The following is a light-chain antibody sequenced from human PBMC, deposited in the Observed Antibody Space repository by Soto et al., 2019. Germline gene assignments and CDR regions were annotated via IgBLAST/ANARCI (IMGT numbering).Light chain of an antibody. CDR3: QQSFSPLLT. CDR1: QTLNKY. J-gene: IGKJ4*01. V-gene: IGKV1-39*01. CDR2: AAY. Sequence: DIQMTQSPSSVSASVGDIVTITCRASQTLNKYLTWFQQKPGKEPKVLIYAAYTLQSGVPSRLSGSGYGEEFTLNISSLQHEDFATYYCQQSFSPLLTVGGGTKVEIK.